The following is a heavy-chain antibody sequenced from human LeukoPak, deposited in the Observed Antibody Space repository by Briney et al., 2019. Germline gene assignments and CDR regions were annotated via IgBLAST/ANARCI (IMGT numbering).Heavy chain of an antibody. J-gene: IGHJ6*03. CDR1: GDSMSLYY. CDR2: IYSSGST. Sequence: SETLSLTCSVSGDSMSLYYWSWLWQPPGKGLEWIGHIYSSGSTIYNPSLKSRVTISVDTSKNQFSLRLSSVTAADTAVYYCARHPGKKYYQYYMDVWGKGTTVIVSS. CDR3: ARHPGKKYYQYYMDV. V-gene: IGHV4-4*09.